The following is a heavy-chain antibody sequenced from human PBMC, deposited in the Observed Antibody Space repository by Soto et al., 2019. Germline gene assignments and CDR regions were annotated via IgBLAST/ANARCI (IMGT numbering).Heavy chain of an antibody. D-gene: IGHD4-17*01. CDR3: ATDHGGYGDYPLGT. J-gene: IGHJ4*02. CDR1: GYTLTELS. V-gene: IGHV1-24*01. CDR2: FDPEDGET. Sequence: GASVKVSCKVSGYTLTELSMHWVRQAPGKGLEWMGGFDPEDGETIYAQKFQGRVTMTEDTSTDTAYMELSSLRSEDTAVYYSATDHGGYGDYPLGTWGQGTLVTVSS.